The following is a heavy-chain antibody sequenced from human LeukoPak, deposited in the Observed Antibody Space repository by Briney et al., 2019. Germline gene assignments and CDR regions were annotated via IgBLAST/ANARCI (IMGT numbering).Heavy chain of an antibody. J-gene: IGHJ4*02. D-gene: IGHD1-26*01. V-gene: IGHV1-2*02. Sequence: ASVKVSCKASGYTFTGYYMHWVRQAPGQGLEWMGWINPNSGGTNYAQKFQGRVTMTRDTSISTAHMELSRLRSDDTAVYYCARVPRGSFCFDYWGQGTLVTVSS. CDR3: ARVPRGSFCFDY. CDR2: INPNSGGT. CDR1: GYTFTGYY.